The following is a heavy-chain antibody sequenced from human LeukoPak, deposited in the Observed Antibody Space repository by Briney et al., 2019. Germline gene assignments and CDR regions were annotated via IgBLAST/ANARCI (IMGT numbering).Heavy chain of an antibody. Sequence: ASVKVSCKASGYTFTAYYIHWLRQAPGQGPEWMGWIKPDSGSSHYAQKFQGRVTMTRDTSISTAYMELSRLRSDDTAVYYCARGPLTMVRGVIEGYFDYWGQGTLVTVSS. D-gene: IGHD3-10*01. CDR3: ARGPLTMVRGVIEGYFDY. CDR1: GYTFTAYY. J-gene: IGHJ4*02. V-gene: IGHV1-2*02. CDR2: IKPDSGSS.